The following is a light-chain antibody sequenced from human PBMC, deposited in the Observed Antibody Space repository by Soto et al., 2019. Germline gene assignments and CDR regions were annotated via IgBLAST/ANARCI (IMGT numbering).Light chain of an antibody. CDR3: QQYNNYPVT. V-gene: IGKV1-5*01. Sequence: DIQLTQSPSTLSASVGDRVTITCRASQSISAWLAWYQQKPGKAPNLLIYDASSLESGVPSRFSGSGSGTEFTVTISSLQPDDFATYYCQQYNNYPVTFCGGTKVEIK. CDR1: QSISAW. J-gene: IGKJ4*01. CDR2: DAS.